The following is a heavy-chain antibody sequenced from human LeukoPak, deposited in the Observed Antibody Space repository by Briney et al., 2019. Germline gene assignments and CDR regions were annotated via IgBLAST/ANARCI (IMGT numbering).Heavy chain of an antibody. V-gene: IGHV3-53*01. J-gene: IGHJ6*03. CDR1: GFTVSSNY. CDR3: ARVGDSSGYYLRRYMDV. Sequence: GGSLRLSCAASGFTVSSNYMSWVRQAPGKGLEWVSVIYSGGSTYYADSVKGRFTISRDNAKNSLYLQMNSLRAEDTALYYCARVGDSSGYYLRRYMDVWGKGTTVTVSS. CDR2: IYSGGST. D-gene: IGHD3-22*01.